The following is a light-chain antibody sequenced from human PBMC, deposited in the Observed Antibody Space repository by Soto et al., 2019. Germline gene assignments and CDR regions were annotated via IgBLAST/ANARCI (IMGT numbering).Light chain of an antibody. J-gene: IGKJ4*01. V-gene: IGKV3-15*01. Sequence: EIVMTQSAAILSVSPGERATLSYRASQSVSSNLAWYQQKPGQAPRLLIYHASTRATGIPARFSGSGSGTEFTLTISSLQSEDFAVYYCQQYNKWPLTFGGGTKMEIK. CDR2: HAS. CDR1: QSVSSN. CDR3: QQYNKWPLT.